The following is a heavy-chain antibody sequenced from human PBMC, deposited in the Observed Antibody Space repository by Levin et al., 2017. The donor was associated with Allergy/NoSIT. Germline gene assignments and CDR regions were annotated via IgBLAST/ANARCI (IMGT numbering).Heavy chain of an antibody. CDR1: GFTFSSYS. V-gene: IGHV3-48*02. J-gene: IGHJ3*02. CDR3: ARDEYGSSDDAFDI. D-gene: IGHD2-2*01. Sequence: GESLKISCAASGFTFSSYSMNWVRQAPGKGLEWVSYITSSSSTIYYADSVKGRFTISRDNAKNSLYLQMNSLRDEDTAVYYCARDEYGSSDDAFDIWGQGTMVTVSS. CDR2: ITSSSSTI.